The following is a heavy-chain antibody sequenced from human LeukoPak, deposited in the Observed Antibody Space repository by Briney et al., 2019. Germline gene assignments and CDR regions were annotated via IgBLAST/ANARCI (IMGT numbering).Heavy chain of an antibody. Sequence: ASVKVSCKASGYTFTGYYMHWVRQAPGQGLEWMGWINPNSGGTNYAQKFQGRVTMTRDTSISTAYMELSRLRSDDTAVYYCARSARFLEWLGSSWFDPWGQGTLVTVSS. CDR2: INPNSGGT. D-gene: IGHD3-3*01. J-gene: IGHJ5*02. V-gene: IGHV1-2*02. CDR3: ARSARFLEWLGSSWFDP. CDR1: GYTFTGYY.